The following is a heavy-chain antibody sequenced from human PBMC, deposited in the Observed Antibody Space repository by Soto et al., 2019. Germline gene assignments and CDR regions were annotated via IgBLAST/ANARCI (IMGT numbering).Heavy chain of an antibody. J-gene: IGHJ4*02. V-gene: IGHV3-7*02. CDR1: GFSISSFW. Sequence: PGGSLRLSCAASGFSISSFWMTWVRQAPGPGLEWVANIKQDGSEKYYVDSVRGRFTISRDNAKNTLYLEMNSLRAEDTAVYYCARAVQGYDFWSGYKYFDYWGQGTLVTVSS. CDR2: IKQDGSEK. D-gene: IGHD3-3*01. CDR3: ARAVQGYDFWSGYKYFDY.